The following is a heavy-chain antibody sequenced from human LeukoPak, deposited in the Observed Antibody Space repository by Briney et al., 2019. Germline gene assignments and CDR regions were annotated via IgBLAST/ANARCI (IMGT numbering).Heavy chain of an antibody. CDR2: INHSGST. Sequence: SETLSLTCAVYGGSFSGYYWSWIRQPPGKGLEWIGEINHSGSTNYNPSLKSRVTISVDTSKNQFSLKLSSVTAADTAVYYCARLSGVDWYFDLWGRGTLVTVSS. CDR3: ARLSGVDWYFDL. V-gene: IGHV4-34*01. CDR1: GGSFSGYY. J-gene: IGHJ2*01. D-gene: IGHD7-27*01.